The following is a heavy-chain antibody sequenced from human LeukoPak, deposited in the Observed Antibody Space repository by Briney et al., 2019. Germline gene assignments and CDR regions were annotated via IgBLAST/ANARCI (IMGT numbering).Heavy chain of an antibody. V-gene: IGHV3-48*01. CDR1: GFTFSSYS. CDR2: ISSSSSTI. CDR3: ARDQTIVVVTAPYYGMDV. J-gene: IGHJ6*02. Sequence: GGSLRLSCAASGFTFSSYSMNWVRQAPGKGLEWVSYISSSSSTIYYADSVKGRFTISRDNAKNSLYLQMNSLRAEDTAVYYCARDQTIVVVTAPYYGMDVWGQGTLVIVSS. D-gene: IGHD2-21*02.